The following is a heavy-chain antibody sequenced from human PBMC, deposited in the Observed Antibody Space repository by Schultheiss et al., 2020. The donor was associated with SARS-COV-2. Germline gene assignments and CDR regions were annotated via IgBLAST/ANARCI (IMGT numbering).Heavy chain of an antibody. CDR1: GFTFDDYG. CDR3: AKGRDSGYDGALDY. D-gene: IGHD5-12*01. V-gene: IGHV3-20*04. J-gene: IGHJ4*02. CDR2: INWNGGST. Sequence: GGSLRLSCAASGFTFDDYGMSWVRQAPGKGLEWVSGINWNGGSTGYADSVKGRFTISRDNAKNSLYLQMNSLRTEDTALYYCAKGRDSGYDGALDYWGQGTLITVSS.